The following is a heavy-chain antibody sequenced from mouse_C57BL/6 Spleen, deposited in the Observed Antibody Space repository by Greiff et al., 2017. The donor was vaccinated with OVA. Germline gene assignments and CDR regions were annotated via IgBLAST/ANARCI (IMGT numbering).Heavy chain of an antibody. D-gene: IGHD2-5*01. CDR2: IHPNSGST. J-gene: IGHJ1*03. V-gene: IGHV1-64*01. Sequence: QVQLQQPGAELVKPGASVKLSCKASGYTFTSYWMHWVKQRPGQGLEWIGMIHPNSGSTNYNEKFKSKATLTVDKSSSTAYMQLSSLTSEDSAVYYCARWWKYSNYSDWYFDVWGTGTTVTVSS. CDR3: ARWWKYSNYSDWYFDV. CDR1: GYTFTSYW.